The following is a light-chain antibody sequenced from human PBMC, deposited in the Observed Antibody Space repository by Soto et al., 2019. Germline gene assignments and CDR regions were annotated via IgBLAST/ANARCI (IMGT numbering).Light chain of an antibody. CDR3: QQFDALPYT. Sequence: DIVMTQSPDSLAVSLGERATINCKSSQSVLYISDNKNYLVWYQQKPGQPPKLLISWASTREYGVPDRFSGGGSETDFTLTISSLQAEDVAVYYCQQFDALPYTFGQGTKLEIK. J-gene: IGKJ2*01. CDR1: QSVLYISDNKNY. V-gene: IGKV4-1*01. CDR2: WAS.